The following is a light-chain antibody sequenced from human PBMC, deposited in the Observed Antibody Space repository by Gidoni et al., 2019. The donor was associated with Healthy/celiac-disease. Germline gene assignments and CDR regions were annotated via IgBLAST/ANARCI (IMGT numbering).Light chain of an antibody. CDR3: QQYNTWRWT. CDR1: QSVSSN. J-gene: IGKJ1*01. CDR2: GAS. Sequence: EIVMTQYPATLSVSPGERATLACRASQSVSSNLAWYQQKPGQSLRLLIYGASPRATGIPARFSGSGSGIAFTLTILSLQSEDFAVYYCQQYNTWRWTFGQGTKVEIK. V-gene: IGKV3-15*01.